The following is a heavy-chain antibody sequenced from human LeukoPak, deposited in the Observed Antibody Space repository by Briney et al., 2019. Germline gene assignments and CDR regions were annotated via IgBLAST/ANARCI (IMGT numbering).Heavy chain of an antibody. CDR1: GFIFSTYW. D-gene: IGHD3/OR15-3a*01. CDR2: IKEDGSDK. V-gene: IGHV3-7*03. J-gene: IGHJ4*02. CDR3: AKVGLQSYYFDY. Sequence: PGGSLRLSCSASGFIFSTYWMSWVRQAPEKGLEWVAHIKEDGSDKYYVDSVKGRFTVSRDNAKNSLFLQMNSLRAEDTAVYYCAKVGLQSYYFDYWGQGTLVTVSS.